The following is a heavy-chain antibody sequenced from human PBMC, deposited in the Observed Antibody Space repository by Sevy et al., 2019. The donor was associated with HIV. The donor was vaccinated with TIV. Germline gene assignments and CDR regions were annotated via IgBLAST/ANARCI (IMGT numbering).Heavy chain of an antibody. D-gene: IGHD3-22*01. CDR1: GFTFSSYW. CDR2: INENSSKK. Sequence: GGCLRLSCAASGFTFSSYWMSWVRQAPGKGLEWVANINENSSKKNYVDSVRGRFTISRDNAKNSVYLEMNSLRGEDTAVSYCPRRGFHEYWGQGTMVTVSS. CDR3: PRRGFHEY. J-gene: IGHJ4*02. V-gene: IGHV3-7*01.